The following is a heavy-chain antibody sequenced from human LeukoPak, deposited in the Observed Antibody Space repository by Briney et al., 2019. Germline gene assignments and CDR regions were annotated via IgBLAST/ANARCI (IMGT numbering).Heavy chain of an antibody. CDR2: IKSKTDGGTT. J-gene: IGHJ4*02. CDR1: GFAFSNAW. V-gene: IGHV3-15*01. Sequence: GGSLRLSCAASGFAFSNAWMSWVRQAPGKGLEWVGRIKSKTDGGTTDYAAPVKGRFTISRDDSKNTLYLQMNSLKTEDTAVYYCTTDISLWFGEYHDYWGQGTLVTVSS. D-gene: IGHD3-10*01. CDR3: TTDISLWFGEYHDY.